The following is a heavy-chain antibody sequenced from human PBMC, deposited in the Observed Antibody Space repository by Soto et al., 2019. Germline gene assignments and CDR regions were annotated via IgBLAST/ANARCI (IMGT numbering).Heavy chain of an antibody. CDR3: ARAYCVQENGMDV. Sequence: ASVKVSCKASGYTFPSYGISWVRQAPGQGLEWMGWISAYNGNTNYAQKLQGRVTMTTDTSTSTAYMELRSLRSDDTAVYYRARAYCVQENGMDVWGQGTTITAP. CDR1: GYTFPSYG. J-gene: IGHJ6*02. D-gene: IGHD3-10*02. V-gene: IGHV1-18*01. CDR2: ISAYNGNT.